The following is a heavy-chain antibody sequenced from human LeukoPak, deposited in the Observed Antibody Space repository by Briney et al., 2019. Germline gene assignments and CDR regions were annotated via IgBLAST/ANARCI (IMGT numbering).Heavy chain of an antibody. CDR2: FDLEDDET. CDR3: ATRMGQLVQYNYYGMDV. J-gene: IGHJ6*02. Sequence: ASVKVSCKVSGYTLTELSMHWVRQAPGKGLEWMGGFDLEDDETIYAQKFQGRVTMTEDTSTDTPYMELSSLRSEDTAVYYCATRMGQLVQYNYYGMDVWGQGTTVTVSS. CDR1: GYTLTELS. V-gene: IGHV1-24*01. D-gene: IGHD6-6*01.